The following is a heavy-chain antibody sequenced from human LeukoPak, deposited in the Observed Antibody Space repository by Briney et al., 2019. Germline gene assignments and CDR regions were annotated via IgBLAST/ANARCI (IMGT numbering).Heavy chain of an antibody. D-gene: IGHD6-19*01. CDR1: GFTFSSYA. J-gene: IGHJ4*02. CDR3: ARGGKPWLGYY. Sequence: PGRSLRLFCAASGFTFSSYAMHWVRQAPGKGLEWVAVISYDGSNKYYADSVKGRFTISRDNSKNTLYLQMNSLRAEDTAVYYCARGGKPWLGYYWGQGTLVTVSS. V-gene: IGHV3-30*04. CDR2: ISYDGSNK.